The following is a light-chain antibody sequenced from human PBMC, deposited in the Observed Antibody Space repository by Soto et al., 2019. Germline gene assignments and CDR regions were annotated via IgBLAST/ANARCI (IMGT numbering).Light chain of an antibody. CDR1: QDISNC. V-gene: IGKV1-33*01. Sequence: IQMPQSPSSLSASVGDRVTLTWQASQDISNCLNWYQQKPGKAPKLLIYDASKLETGVPSRFSGSGSGTEFTLTISSLQSEDFAEYHCQQYNNWPQTFGQGTKVAIK. CDR2: DAS. J-gene: IGKJ1*01. CDR3: QQYNNWPQT.